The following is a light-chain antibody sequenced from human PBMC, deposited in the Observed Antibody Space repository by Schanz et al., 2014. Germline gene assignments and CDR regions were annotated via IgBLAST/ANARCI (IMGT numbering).Light chain of an antibody. V-gene: IGLV2-11*01. CDR3: SSYTSSSPWV. Sequence: QSALTQPRSVSGSPGQSVTISCTGTNSDVGGYDYVSWYQQHPGKAPKLLIYNVNERPSGVPDRFSGSKSGNTASLTISGLQAEDEADYYCSSYTSSSPWVFGGGTKLTVL. J-gene: IGLJ3*02. CDR2: NVN. CDR1: NSDVGGYDY.